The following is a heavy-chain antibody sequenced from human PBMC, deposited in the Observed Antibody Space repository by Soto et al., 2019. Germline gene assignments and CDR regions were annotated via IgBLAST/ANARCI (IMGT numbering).Heavy chain of an antibody. V-gene: IGHV3-9*01. D-gene: IGHD2-21*02. J-gene: IGHJ3*02. CDR3: ARLRADCFDM. Sequence: EAQLVESGGDLVQPGRSLRLSCAASGFTFEKHAMHWVRQAPGKGLEWVSGIGWTSGDIGYAASVKGRFTISRDSARNALHLQMNIRRAEDTALYDCARLRADCFDMLVQGRMVTVSS. CDR1: GFTFEKHA. CDR2: IGWTSGDI.